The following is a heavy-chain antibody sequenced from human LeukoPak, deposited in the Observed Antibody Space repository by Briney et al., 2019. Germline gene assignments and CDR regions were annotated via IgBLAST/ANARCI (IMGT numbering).Heavy chain of an antibody. CDR1: GGTFSSYA. J-gene: IGHJ6*03. CDR2: ISPKSGGT. V-gene: IGHV1-2*02. CDR3: ARQAYCGSDCYYYYMDV. D-gene: IGHD2-21*01. Sequence: ASVKVSCKASGGTFSSYAISWVRQAPGQGLEWMGCISPKSGGTNYAQNFQGRVTMTRDTSISTAYMELSRLRTHETAVYHCARQAYCGSDCYYYYMDVWGTGTTVTVSS.